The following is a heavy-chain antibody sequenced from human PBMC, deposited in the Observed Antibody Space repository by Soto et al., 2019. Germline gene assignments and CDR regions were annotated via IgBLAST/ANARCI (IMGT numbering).Heavy chain of an antibody. CDR1: GFTFSGSA. V-gene: IGHV3-73*01. J-gene: IGHJ4*02. CDR3: TSLLYYYDSRGYPY. Sequence: GGSLRLSCAASGFTFSGSAIHWVRQASGKGLEWVGRMRSKGNNYATSYAASVKGRFTISRDDSKNTAYLHMNSLKTEDTAVYYCTSLLYYYDSRGYPYWGQGPLVTVSS. D-gene: IGHD3-22*01. CDR2: MRSKGNNYAT.